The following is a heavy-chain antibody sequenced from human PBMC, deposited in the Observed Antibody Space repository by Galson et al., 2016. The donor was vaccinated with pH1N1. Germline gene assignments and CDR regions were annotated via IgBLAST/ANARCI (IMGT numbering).Heavy chain of an antibody. CDR1: GVTFSSYA. J-gene: IGHJ4*02. D-gene: IGHD1-14*01. CDR3: AKDMNLEPREGALDY. Sequence: SLRLSCAASGVTFSSYAMSWVRQAPGKGLEWVSSISWNIGSIIYADSVKGRVTTSTDNATNSLYLQMNRLRVEDTALYYCAKDMNLEPREGALDYWGQGALVTVSS. CDR2: ISWNIGSI. V-gene: IGHV3-9*01.